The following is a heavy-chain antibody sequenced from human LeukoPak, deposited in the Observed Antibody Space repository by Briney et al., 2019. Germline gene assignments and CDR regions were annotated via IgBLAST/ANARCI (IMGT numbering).Heavy chain of an antibody. J-gene: IGHJ3*01. V-gene: IGHV3-23*01. CDR2: ISGSGGST. Sequence: HPGGSLRLSCAASGFTFSSYAMSWVRQAPGKGLEWVSAISGSGGSTYYADSVKGRFTISRDNAKRSLYLQMNSLRADDTAVYYCARGNSGTFDFWGQGKMVIVSS. CDR3: ARGNSGTFDF. CDR1: GFTFSSYA. D-gene: IGHD2-21*01.